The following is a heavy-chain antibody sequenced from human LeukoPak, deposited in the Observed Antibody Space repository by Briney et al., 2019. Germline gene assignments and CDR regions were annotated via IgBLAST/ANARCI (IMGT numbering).Heavy chain of an antibody. CDR3: ARVIGTAMGDYYYYGVDV. Sequence: PGGSLRLSCAASGFTFGSYEMNWVRQAPGKGLEWVSYISSSGSTIYYADSVKGRFTISRDNAKNSLYLQMNSLRAEDTAVYYCARVIGTAMGDYYYYGVDVWGQGTTVTVSS. CDR1: GFTFGSYE. J-gene: IGHJ6*02. CDR2: ISSSGSTI. D-gene: IGHD5-18*01. V-gene: IGHV3-48*03.